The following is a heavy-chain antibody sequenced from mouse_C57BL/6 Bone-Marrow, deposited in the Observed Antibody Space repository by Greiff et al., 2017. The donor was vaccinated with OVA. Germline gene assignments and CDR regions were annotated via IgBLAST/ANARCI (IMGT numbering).Heavy chain of an antibody. CDR1: GYTFTEYS. V-gene: IGHV1-62-2*01. D-gene: IGHD3-1*01. Sequence: VQLQQSGAELVKPGASVKLSCKASGYTFTEYSIHWVKQRSGQGLEWIGWFYPGSGGIKYNEKVKVKATLTADKSSSTVYMEISRLTSEDTAVYYCARHDEGGLNFAYWGQGTLVTVSA. CDR2: FYPGSGGI. J-gene: IGHJ3*01. CDR3: ARHDEGGLNFAY.